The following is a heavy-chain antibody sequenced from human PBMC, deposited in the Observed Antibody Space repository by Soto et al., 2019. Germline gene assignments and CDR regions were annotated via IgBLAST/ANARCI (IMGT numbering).Heavy chain of an antibody. CDR2: ISSSSSYI. CDR3: ARDSGDGRAFDI. D-gene: IGHD7-27*01. CDR1: GFTFSSYS. V-gene: IGHV3-21*01. J-gene: IGHJ3*02. Sequence: GGSLRLSCAASGFTFSSYSMNWVRQAPGKGLEWVSSISSSSSYIYYADSVKGRFTTSRDNAKNSLYLQMNSLRAEDTAVYYCARDSGDGRAFDIWGQGTMVTVSS.